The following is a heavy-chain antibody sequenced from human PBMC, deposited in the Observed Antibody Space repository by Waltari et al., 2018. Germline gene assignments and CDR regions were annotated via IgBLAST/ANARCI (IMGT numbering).Heavy chain of an antibody. CDR1: GFTFSSYA. CDR2: IRGRGINT. D-gene: IGHD3-3*01. Sequence: EVHLLESGGGLVQPGGSLRLSCAASGFTFSSYAMNWVRQAPGKGVEWFSDIRGRGINTGSADSGKGRFSSSRDNAKNTLYLKMNSLRAEDTAVYYCAKAPQVVNYGSWSDYYPGFGYWGQGTLVTVSS. J-gene: IGHJ4*02. V-gene: IGHV3-23*01. CDR3: AKAPQVVNYGSWSDYYPGFGY.